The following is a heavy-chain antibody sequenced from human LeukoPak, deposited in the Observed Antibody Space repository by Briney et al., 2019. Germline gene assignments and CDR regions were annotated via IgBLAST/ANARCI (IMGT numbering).Heavy chain of an antibody. CDR2: IYPGDSDI. CDR1: GYSLISYW. J-gene: IGHJ5*02. V-gene: IGHV5-51*01. D-gene: IGHD4-23*01. Sequence: GESLKISCAGSGYSLISYWIGWVRQMPGKGLEWMGIIYPGDSDIRYSPSFQGQVTISADKSISTAYLQWSSLKASDSAMYYCARHGTTTVGDWFDPWGQGTLVTVSS. CDR3: ARHGTTTVGDWFDP.